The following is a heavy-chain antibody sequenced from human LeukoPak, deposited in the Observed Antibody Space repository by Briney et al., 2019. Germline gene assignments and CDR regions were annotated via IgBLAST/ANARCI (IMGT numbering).Heavy chain of an antibody. Sequence: SETLSLTCTVSGGSISSSSYYWGWIRQPPGKGLEWIGSIYYSGSTYYNPSLKSRVTISVDTSKNQFSPKLSSVTAADTAVYYCARYGNYYDSSGYASYYFDYWGQGTLVTVSS. J-gene: IGHJ4*02. CDR1: GGSISSSSYY. V-gene: IGHV4-39*01. CDR3: ARYGNYYDSSGYASYYFDY. CDR2: IYYSGST. D-gene: IGHD3-22*01.